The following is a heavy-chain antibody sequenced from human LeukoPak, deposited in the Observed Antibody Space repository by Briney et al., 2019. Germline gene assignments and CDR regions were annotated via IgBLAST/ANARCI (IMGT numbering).Heavy chain of an antibody. CDR1: GFTFDDYA. CDR2: IRWNSGSI. J-gene: IGHJ4*02. Sequence: PGRSLRLSCAASGFTFDDYAMHWVRQAPGKGLEWVSGIRWNSGSIGYADSVKGRFTISRDNAKNSLYLQMNSLRAEDTALYYCAKDRSYTNSRTFDYWGQGTLVTVSS. D-gene: IGHD2-2*02. V-gene: IGHV3-9*01. CDR3: AKDRSYTNSRTFDY.